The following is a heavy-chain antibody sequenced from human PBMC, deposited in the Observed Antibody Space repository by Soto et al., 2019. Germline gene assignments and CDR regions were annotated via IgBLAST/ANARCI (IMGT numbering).Heavy chain of an antibody. CDR2: IDWDDDK. V-gene: IGHV2-70*11. CDR3: ARGLMTTVTTNWFDP. CDR1: GSSLSTSGMC. D-gene: IGHD4-17*01. Sequence: SRPALVNQTRPLTLTCTFSGSSLSTSGMCVSWIRQPPGKALEWLARIDWDDDKYCSTSLKTRLTISKDTSKNQVVLTMTNMDPVDTATYYCARGLMTTVTTNWFDPWGQGTLVTVSS. J-gene: IGHJ5*02.